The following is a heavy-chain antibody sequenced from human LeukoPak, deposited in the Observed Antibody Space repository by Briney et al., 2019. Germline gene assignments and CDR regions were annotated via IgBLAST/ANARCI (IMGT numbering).Heavy chain of an antibody. J-gene: IGHJ5*02. CDR3: ARHRYSGSYYWFDP. CDR2: IYYSGNT. V-gene: IGHV4-39*01. CDR1: GDSISSSSYY. Sequence: SETLSLTCTVPGDSISSSSYYWGWIRQPPGKGLEWIANIYYSGNTYYNPSLESRVTISVDTSKNQFSLNVSSVTAADTAVYYCARHRYSGSYYWFDPWGQGTLVTVSS. D-gene: IGHD1-26*01.